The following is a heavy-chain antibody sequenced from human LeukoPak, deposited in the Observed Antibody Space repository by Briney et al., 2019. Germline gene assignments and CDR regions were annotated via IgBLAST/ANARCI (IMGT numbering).Heavy chain of an antibody. V-gene: IGHV4-34*01. D-gene: IGHD3-10*01. CDR2: INHSGST. CDR1: GGSFSGYY. Sequence: SETLSLTCAVYGGSFSGYYWSWIRQPPGKGLEWIGEINHSGSTNYNPSLKSRVTISVDRSKNQFSLKLSSVTAADTAVYYCAREASYGSGGYDHNWFDPWGQGTLVTVSS. J-gene: IGHJ5*02. CDR3: AREASYGSGGYDHNWFDP.